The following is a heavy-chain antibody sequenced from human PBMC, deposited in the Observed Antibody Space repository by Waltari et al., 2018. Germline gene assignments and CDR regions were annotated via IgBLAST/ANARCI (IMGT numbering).Heavy chain of an antibody. J-gene: IGHJ4*02. Sequence: QVQLQESGPGLWTPWATLSLPCTVFGVSISIDSYYWGWIRQSPVKGLGWIGTVFHNGATQYNPSLKSRVTVFVATSQNVFSLRMTSLTAADTAVYYCAREDRYSSGWYGGGFWGQGALVTVS. CDR1: GVSISIDSYY. CDR2: VFHNGAT. CDR3: AREDRYSSGWYGGGF. V-gene: IGHV4-39*02. D-gene: IGHD6-19*01.